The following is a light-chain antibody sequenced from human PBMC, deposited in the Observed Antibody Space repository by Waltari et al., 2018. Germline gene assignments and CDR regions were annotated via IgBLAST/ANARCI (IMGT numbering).Light chain of an antibody. CDR2: GSA. J-gene: IGLJ3*02. CDR3: QSYDISLSGFWV. CDR1: NSNIGAGYD. Sequence: QSVLTQPPSVSGAPGQRVTVSCTGTNSNIGAGYDVHWYQQFPGTAPKPLTYGSANRPSGVPDRFSGSKSGTSASLAITGLQTEDEADYYCQSYDISLSGFWVFGGGTKLTVL. V-gene: IGLV1-40*01.